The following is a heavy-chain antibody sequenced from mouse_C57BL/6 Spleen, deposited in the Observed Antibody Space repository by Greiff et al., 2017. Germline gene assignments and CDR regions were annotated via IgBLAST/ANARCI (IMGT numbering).Heavy chain of an antibody. Sequence: EVKLMESGGGLVKPGGSLKLSCAASGFTFSDYGMHWVRQAPEKGLAWVAYISSGSSTIYYADTVKGRFTISRDNAKNTLFLQMTSLRSEDTAMYYCAKNDYDVPSYYAMDYWGQGTSVTVSS. CDR3: AKNDYDVPSYYAMDY. V-gene: IGHV5-17*01. CDR1: GFTFSDYG. D-gene: IGHD2-4*01. CDR2: ISSGSSTI. J-gene: IGHJ4*01.